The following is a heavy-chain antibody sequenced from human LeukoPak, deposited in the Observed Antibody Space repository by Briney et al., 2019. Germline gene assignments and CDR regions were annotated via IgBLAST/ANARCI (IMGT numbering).Heavy chain of an antibody. CDR3: ARDQDSSGRTNDY. J-gene: IGHJ4*02. CDR2: ISYDGSNK. D-gene: IGHD6-19*01. CDR1: GFTLSSNA. Sequence: PGGSLRLSCAASGFTLSSNAMHWVRQALGKGLEWVAVISYDGSNKYYADSVKGRFTISRDSSKNTLYLQMNSLRAEDTAVYYCARDQDSSGRTNDYWGQGTLVTVSS. V-gene: IGHV3-30*14.